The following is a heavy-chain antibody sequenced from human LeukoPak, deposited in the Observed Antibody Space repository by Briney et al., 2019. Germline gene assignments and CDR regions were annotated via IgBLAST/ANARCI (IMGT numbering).Heavy chain of an antibody. CDR3: ARILTYYYDSSGYRFDY. CDR1: GGSFSGYY. CDR2: INHSGST. Sequence: SETLSLTCAVYGGSFSGYYWSWIRQPPGKGLEWIGEINHSGSTNYNPSLKSRVTISVDTSKNQFSLKLSPATAADTAVYYCARILTYYYDSSGYRFDYWGQGTLVTVSS. V-gene: IGHV4-34*01. D-gene: IGHD3-22*01. J-gene: IGHJ4*02.